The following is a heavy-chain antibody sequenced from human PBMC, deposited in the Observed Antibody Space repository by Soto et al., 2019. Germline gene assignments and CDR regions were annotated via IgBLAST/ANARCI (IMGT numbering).Heavy chain of an antibody. CDR3: ARQGFGPLHGLVDV. CDR2: VHHSWGS. Sequence: QVQLQESGPGLVKPSETLSLSCTVSGGSISSYYWSWFRLSPGKRMEWIGYVHHSWGSSYNPSLQSRVAISLDTSKSQFSLKVTSVTATDTAVYYCARQGFGPLHGLVDVWGQGTTVTVSS. D-gene: IGHD3-10*01. CDR1: GGSISSYY. J-gene: IGHJ6*02. V-gene: IGHV4-59*08.